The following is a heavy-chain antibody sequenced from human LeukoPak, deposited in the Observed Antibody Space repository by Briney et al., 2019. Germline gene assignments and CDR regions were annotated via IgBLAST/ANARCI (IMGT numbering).Heavy chain of an antibody. CDR1: GGSISSYS. D-gene: IGHD2-2*01. CDR3: ARGYCSSTSCIFDY. J-gene: IGHJ4*02. V-gene: IGHV4-59*01. Sequence: SETLSLTCTVSGGSISSYSWTWIRQPRGKGLEWIGYVPYSGNTNYNPSLKSRVTISLDTSKNQFSLRLSSVTAADTAMYYCARGYCSSTSCIFDYWGQGTLVTVSS. CDR2: VPYSGNT.